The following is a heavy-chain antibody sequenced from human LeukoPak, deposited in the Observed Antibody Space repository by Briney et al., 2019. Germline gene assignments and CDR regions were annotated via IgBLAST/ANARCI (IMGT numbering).Heavy chain of an antibody. D-gene: IGHD6-19*01. J-gene: IGHJ4*02. CDR2: INHSGST. V-gene: IGHV4-34*01. CDR1: GGSFSGYY. Sequence: SETLSLTCAVYGGSFSGYYWSWIRQPPRKGLEWIGEINHSGSTNYNPSLKSRVTISVDTSKNQFSLKLSSVTAADTAVYYCARASYSSGWYNLYYFDYWGQGTLVTVSS. CDR3: ARASYSSGWYNLYYFDY.